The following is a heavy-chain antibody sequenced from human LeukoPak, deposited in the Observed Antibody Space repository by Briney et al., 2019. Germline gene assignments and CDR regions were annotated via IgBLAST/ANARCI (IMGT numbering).Heavy chain of an antibody. V-gene: IGHV4-39*07. CDR1: GGSISSSSYY. J-gene: IGHJ4*02. CDR3: ARDGSYYDSSGYYTNFDY. D-gene: IGHD3-22*01. Sequence: PSETLSLTCTVSGGSISSSSYYWGWIRQPPGKGLEWIGSIYYSGSTYYNPSLKSRVTISVDTSKNQFSLKLSSVTAADTAVYYCARDGSYYDSSGYYTNFDYWGQGTLVTVSS. CDR2: IYYSGST.